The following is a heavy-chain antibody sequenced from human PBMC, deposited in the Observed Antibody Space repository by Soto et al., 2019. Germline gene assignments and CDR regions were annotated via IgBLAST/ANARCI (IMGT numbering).Heavy chain of an antibody. V-gene: IGHV1-2*04. D-gene: IGHD2-2*01. Sequence: GASVKVSCKASGYTFTGYYMHWVRHAPGQGLEWMGWINPNSGGTNYAQKFQGWVTTTRDTSISTAYMELSRLRSDDTAVYYCAGASTPHNYGMDVWGQGTTVTVSS. CDR3: AGASTPHNYGMDV. CDR1: GYTFTGYY. CDR2: INPNSGGT. J-gene: IGHJ6*02.